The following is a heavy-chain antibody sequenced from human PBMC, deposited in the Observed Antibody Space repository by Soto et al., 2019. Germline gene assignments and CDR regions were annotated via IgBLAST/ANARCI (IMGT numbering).Heavy chain of an antibody. CDR3: ARAFTYYYDSSGYYYPGY. CDR2: ISSSGTTI. V-gene: IGHV3-11*01. CDR1: GFTFSDYY. Sequence: PGGSLRLSCAASGFTFSDYYISWVRQAPGKGLEWVSYISSSGTTIYYADSVKGRFTISRDNAKNSLYLQMNSLRAEDTAVYYWARAFTYYYDSSGYYYPGYWGQGTLVTVS. D-gene: IGHD3-22*01. J-gene: IGHJ4*02.